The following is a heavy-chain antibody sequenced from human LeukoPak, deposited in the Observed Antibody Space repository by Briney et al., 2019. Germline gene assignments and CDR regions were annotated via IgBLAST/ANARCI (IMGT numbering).Heavy chain of an antibody. CDR3: ATHSYYYGSGSYPHYLDY. V-gene: IGHV3-20*04. Sequence: GGSLRLXCAASGFTFDDNGMSWVRQAPGKGLEWVSGLNWNGGTTGYADSVKGRFTISRGNAKNFLYLQMNSLRAEDTALYYCATHSYYYGSGSYPHYLDYWGQGTLVTVSS. CDR2: LNWNGGTT. J-gene: IGHJ4*02. D-gene: IGHD3-10*01. CDR1: GFTFDDNG.